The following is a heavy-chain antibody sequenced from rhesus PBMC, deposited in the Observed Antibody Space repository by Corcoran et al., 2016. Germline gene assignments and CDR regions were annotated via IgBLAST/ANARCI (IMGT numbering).Heavy chain of an antibody. CDR2: INPYNGNT. CDR1: GYTFTDYY. V-gene: IGHV1S2*01. Sequence: QVQLVQSGAEVKKPGSSVKVSCKASGYTFTDYYMHWVRQAPRQGLEWMGWINPYNGNTKYAQKFQGRVTMTRDTSTSTAYMELSSLRSDDTAVYYCSSGSSYVHDWYFDLWGPGTPITISS. CDR3: SSGSSYVHDWYFDL. D-gene: IGHD4-29*01. J-gene: IGHJ2*01.